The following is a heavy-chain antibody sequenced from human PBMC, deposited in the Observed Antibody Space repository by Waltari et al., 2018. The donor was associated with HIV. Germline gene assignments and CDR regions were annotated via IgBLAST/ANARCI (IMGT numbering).Heavy chain of an antibody. CDR2: IYYRGSP. J-gene: IGHJ6*03. V-gene: IGHV4-61*08. CDR1: GGSGSSGGPY. D-gene: IGHD6-13*01. Sequence: QVQRQEAGPGLLKTSETLYLTCTVPGGSGSSGGPYWPWIRQSPGKGLEWSGYIYYRGSPKYNPSLKSRVTISVDSSKNQFSLRLNSLTAADTAVYYCARYPLAAAGDSYYFMDVWGKGTTVTVSS. CDR3: ARYPLAAAGDSYYFMDV.